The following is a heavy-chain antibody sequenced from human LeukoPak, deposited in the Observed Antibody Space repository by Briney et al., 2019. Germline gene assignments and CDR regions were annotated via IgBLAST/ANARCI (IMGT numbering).Heavy chain of an antibody. CDR1: GFTFSSYG. V-gene: IGHV3-23*01. CDR2: ISAGVGST. Sequence: GGSLRLSCAASGFTFSSYGMSWVRQAPGKGLEWVSGISAGVGSTYYADSVKGRFTISRDNSKNTLYLQMNSLRAEDTAVYYCARSRRRELLGTYFDYWGQGTLVTVSS. D-gene: IGHD3-10*01. J-gene: IGHJ4*02. CDR3: ARSRRRELLGTYFDY.